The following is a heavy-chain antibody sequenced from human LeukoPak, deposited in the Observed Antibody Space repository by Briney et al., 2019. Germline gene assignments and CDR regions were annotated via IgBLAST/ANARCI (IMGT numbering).Heavy chain of an antibody. CDR3: AKDGAGGSWYGNGYYYGMDV. CDR2: ISWNSGNI. CDR1: GFTFDDYA. D-gene: IGHD6-13*01. V-gene: IGHV3-9*01. J-gene: IGHJ6*02. Sequence: GGSLRLSCAASGFTFDDYAMHWVRQAPGKGLEWVSGISWNSGNIDYADSVKGRFTISRDNAKNSLYLQMNSLRAEDTALYYCAKDGAGGSWYGNGYYYGMDVWGQGTTVTVSS.